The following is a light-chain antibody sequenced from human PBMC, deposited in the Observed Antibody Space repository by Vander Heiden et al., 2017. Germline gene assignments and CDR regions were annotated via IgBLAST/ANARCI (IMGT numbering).Light chain of an antibody. Sequence: DIQMTQSPSSPSASVGDRVTITCRASQSTSTYLNWYHQKPGKAPKLLIYAASSLQSGVPSRFSGSGSGTDFTLTISSLQPEDFATYYCQQSYSIPYTFGQGTKLEIK. CDR3: QQSYSIPYT. CDR2: AAS. CDR1: QSTSTY. J-gene: IGKJ2*01. V-gene: IGKV1-39*01.